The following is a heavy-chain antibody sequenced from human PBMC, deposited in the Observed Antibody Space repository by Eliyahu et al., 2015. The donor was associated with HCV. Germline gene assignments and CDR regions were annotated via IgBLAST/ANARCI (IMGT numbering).Heavy chain of an antibody. Sequence: EVQLVESGGGLVQPGGSLXXSCAASGFAFNGYWMXXVRQAPGTGLEWVANIQGDGSNIYYADSVKGRFTISRDNAKYSLYLQMNSLRAEDTAMYYCVNLWEWGYWGQGALVTVSS. V-gene: IGHV3-7*01. D-gene: IGHD3-16*01. CDR2: IQGDGSNI. CDR1: GFAFNGYW. J-gene: IGHJ4*02. CDR3: VNLWEWGY.